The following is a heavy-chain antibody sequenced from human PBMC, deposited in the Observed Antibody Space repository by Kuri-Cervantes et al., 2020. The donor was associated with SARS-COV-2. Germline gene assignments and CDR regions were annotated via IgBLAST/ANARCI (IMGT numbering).Heavy chain of an antibody. D-gene: IGHD4-17*01. J-gene: IGHJ6*03. CDR1: GYSFTTYW. CDR2: IYPGDSDT. CDR3: ARRAYGEQVDYYYMDV. V-gene: IGHV5-51*01. Sequence: GGSLRLSCKGSGYSFTTYWIGWVRHMPGKGLEWMGIIYPGDSDTRYSPSFQGQVTISADKSISTAFLQWSSLKASDTAIYYCARRAYGEQVDYYYMDVWGKGTTVTVSS.